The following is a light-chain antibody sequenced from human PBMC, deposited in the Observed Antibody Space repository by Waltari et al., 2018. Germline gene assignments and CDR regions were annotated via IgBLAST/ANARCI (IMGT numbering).Light chain of an antibody. CDR2: RND. Sequence: QSVLTQPPSASETPGQRVTISCSGSSSNIGTYYLYCYQQPPGTAPKLLIYRNDQRPSGVPDRFSGSKSGTSASLAISGLRSEDEADYYCATWDDTLNMVFGGGTKLTVL. CDR3: ATWDDTLNMV. V-gene: IGLV1-47*01. CDR1: SSNIGTYY. J-gene: IGLJ2*01.